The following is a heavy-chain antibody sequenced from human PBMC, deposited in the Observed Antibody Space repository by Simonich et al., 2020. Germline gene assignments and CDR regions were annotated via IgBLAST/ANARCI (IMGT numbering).Heavy chain of an antibody. Sequence: QVQLVQSGAEVKKPGASVKVSCKASGYTFNGYYMKWVRQAPGQGREGMGWIKPNSSGTNQAQKLQGRVTMTRDTSSSTAYMELSRLRSDDTAVYYCARNGLVGILKAFDIWGQGTMVTVSS. CDR1: GYTFNGYY. CDR2: IKPNSSGT. V-gene: IGHV1-2*02. CDR3: ARNGLVGILKAFDI. J-gene: IGHJ3*02. D-gene: IGHD2-21*01.